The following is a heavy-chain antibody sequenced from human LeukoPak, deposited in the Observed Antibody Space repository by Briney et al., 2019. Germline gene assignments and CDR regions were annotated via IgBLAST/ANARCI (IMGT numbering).Heavy chain of an antibody. D-gene: IGHD3-10*01. Sequence: PGGSLRLSCAASGFTFSSDAMGWVRQAPGKGREWVSAISGSGGRTYYTRSVKGRFTISRDNSKNTLYLQMNSLRAEDTAVYYCAKDRDYYGSGAAFDIWGQGTMVTVSS. J-gene: IGHJ3*02. V-gene: IGHV3-23*01. CDR3: AKDRDYYGSGAAFDI. CDR2: ISGSGGRT. CDR1: GFTFSSDA.